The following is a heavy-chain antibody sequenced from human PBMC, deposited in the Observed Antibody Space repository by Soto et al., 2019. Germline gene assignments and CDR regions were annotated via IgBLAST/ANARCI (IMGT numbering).Heavy chain of an antibody. CDR1: GRTIRICIHH. CDR2: TYYSGST. D-gene: IGHD3-10*01. J-gene: IGHJ6*02. Sequence: SESLSQTYSNSGRTIRICIHHIRWPTHPPGKEQEWTGYTYYSGSTNYNPSLKSRVTISVDTSKNQFSLKLSSVTAADTAVYYCARGFELSLPAHYYGMDVWGQGT. V-gene: IGHV4-61*05. CDR3: ARGFELSLPAHYYGMDV.